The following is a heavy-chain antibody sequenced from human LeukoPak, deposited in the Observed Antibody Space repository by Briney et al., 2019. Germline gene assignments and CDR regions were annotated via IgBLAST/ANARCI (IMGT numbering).Heavy chain of an antibody. CDR2: MHYSGST. D-gene: IGHD2-2*01. V-gene: IGHV4-59*01. CDR1: GGSISSYY. Sequence: SETLSLTCTVSGGSISSYYWSWIRQPPGKGLEWIGYMHYSGSTNYNPSLKGRVTMSIDTSKNQFSLKLNSVTAADTAVYYCAGGNQLLNWLDPWGQGTLVTVSS. J-gene: IGHJ5*02. CDR3: AGGNQLLNWLDP.